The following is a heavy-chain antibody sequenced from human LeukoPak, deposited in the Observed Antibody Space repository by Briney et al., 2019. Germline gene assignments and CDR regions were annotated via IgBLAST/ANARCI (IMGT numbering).Heavy chain of an antibody. CDR2: IKSKTYGGTT. CDR3: TTDLAFWSASPDY. J-gene: IGHJ4*02. CDR1: GLIFNTAW. D-gene: IGHD3-3*01. Sequence: GGSLRLSCAASGLIFNTAWMGWVRQAPGKGLEWVGRIKSKTYGGTTEYAAPVKGRFTISRDDSKNTLYVQMNNLRTEDTAVYYCTTDLAFWSASPDYWGQGTLVAVSS. V-gene: IGHV3-15*01.